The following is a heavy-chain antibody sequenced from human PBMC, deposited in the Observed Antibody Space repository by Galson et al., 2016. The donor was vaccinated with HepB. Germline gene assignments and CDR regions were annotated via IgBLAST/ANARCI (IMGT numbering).Heavy chain of an antibody. J-gene: IGHJ5*01. CDR1: GFFFRNYA. D-gene: IGHD5-12*01. CDR3: VKERTLGYNRRWSYNWFDS. Sequence: SLRLSCTASGFFFRNYAMNWVRQAPCKGLEWVAVISYDGINQYYADSVKGRFTISRDTTKHTLYLQMKRLRAADTAVYYCVKERTLGYNRRWSYNWFDSWGQGTLVTVSS. V-gene: IGHV3-30*18. CDR2: ISYDGINQ.